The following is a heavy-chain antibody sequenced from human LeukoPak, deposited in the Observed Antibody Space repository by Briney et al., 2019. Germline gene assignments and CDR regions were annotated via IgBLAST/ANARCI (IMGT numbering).Heavy chain of an antibody. D-gene: IGHD6-19*01. CDR2: INQSGST. CDR1: GGSFSGYY. Sequence: SETLSLICAVYGGSFSGYYWSWIRQPAGKGLECIGEINQSGSTNYNPSVKSRVPIAVDTSKNQFSLKLSSVTASDTAVYYCARGTDSSGWYDYYYYGMDVWGQGTTVTVSS. J-gene: IGHJ6*02. V-gene: IGHV4-34*01. CDR3: ARGTDSSGWYDYYYYGMDV.